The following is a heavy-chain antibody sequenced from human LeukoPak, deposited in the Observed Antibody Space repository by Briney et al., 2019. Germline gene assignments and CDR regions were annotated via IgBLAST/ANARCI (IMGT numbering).Heavy chain of an antibody. D-gene: IGHD5-18*01. J-gene: IGHJ4*02. Sequence: SVKVSCTASGGTFSSYAISWVRQAPGQGLEWMGGIIPIFGTANYAQKFQGRVTITRDTSASTAYMELSSLRSEDTAVYNCARDTAMAHFDYWGQGTLVTVSS. V-gene: IGHV1-69*05. CDR2: IIPIFGTA. CDR3: ARDTAMAHFDY. CDR1: GGTFSSYA.